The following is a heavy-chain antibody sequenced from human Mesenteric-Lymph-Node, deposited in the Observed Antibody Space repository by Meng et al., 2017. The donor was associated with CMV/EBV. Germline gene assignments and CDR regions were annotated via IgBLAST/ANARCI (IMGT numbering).Heavy chain of an antibody. V-gene: IGHV4-34*01. Sequence: QVPLQQGGAGLLTPSETLSRTCAVYGGSFSGYYWNWIRQPPGKGLEWIGEIHHSGSTNYNPSLKSRVTISVDTSKNQFSLKVTSVTAADTAVYYCAPGAGSGSSNWFDPWGQGTLVTVSS. D-gene: IGHD3-10*01. CDR3: APGAGSGSSNWFDP. CDR2: IHHSGST. J-gene: IGHJ5*02. CDR1: GGSFSGYY.